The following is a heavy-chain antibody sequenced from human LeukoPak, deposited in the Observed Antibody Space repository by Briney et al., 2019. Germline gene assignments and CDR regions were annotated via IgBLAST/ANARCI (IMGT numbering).Heavy chain of an antibody. CDR2: IYHTGST. D-gene: IGHD6-25*01. CDR1: GGSLSSYY. V-gene: IGHV4-59*01. Sequence: PSETLSLTCTLSGGSLSSYYWSWIRQPPGKGLEWIANIYHTGSTNYNPSLSSRVTISIDTAKNQFSLKLTSVTAADTAVYYCARRGRNSSGWQDYLWGQGTLVTVSS. J-gene: IGHJ4*02. CDR3: ARRGRNSSGWQDYL.